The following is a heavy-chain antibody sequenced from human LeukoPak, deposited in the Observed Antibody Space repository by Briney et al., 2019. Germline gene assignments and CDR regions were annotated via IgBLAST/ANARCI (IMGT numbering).Heavy chain of an antibody. CDR1: RFYFTSFA. Sequence: PGGSLRLSCAASRFYFTSFAMLWVRQAPGKGLEWVSAIRGSGETTYYTESVKGRFIISRDNSNQILSLQMNSLRADDTAVYYCAKFGGDFWSGSEIINGMDVWGQGSVVNVS. D-gene: IGHD3-3*01. V-gene: IGHV3-23*01. CDR2: IRGSGETT. J-gene: IGHJ6*02. CDR3: AKFGGDFWSGSEIINGMDV.